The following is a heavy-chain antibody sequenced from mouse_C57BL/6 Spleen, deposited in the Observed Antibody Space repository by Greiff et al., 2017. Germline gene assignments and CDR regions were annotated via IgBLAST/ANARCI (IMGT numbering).Heavy chain of an antibody. Sequence: EVMLVESGGGLVQPKGSLTLPCAAPGFSFNTYAMNWVRPAPGKGLEWVARIRSKSNNYATYYADSVKDRFTISRDDSESMLYLQMNNLKTEDTSMYYCVRDYYVSRGAMDYWGQGTSVTVSS. D-gene: IGHD1-1*01. CDR3: VRDYYVSRGAMDY. CDR1: GFSFNTYA. J-gene: IGHJ4*01. CDR2: IRSKSNNYAT. V-gene: IGHV10-1*01.